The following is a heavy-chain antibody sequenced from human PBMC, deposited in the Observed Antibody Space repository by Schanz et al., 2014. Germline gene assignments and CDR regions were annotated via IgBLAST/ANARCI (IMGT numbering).Heavy chain of an antibody. CDR3: ARSGSSNWYFFDY. V-gene: IGHV1-18*01. J-gene: IGHJ4*02. CDR2: ISTFRNEDT. Sequence: QVQLVQSGAEVKKPGASVRVSCKVSGYAFTTYGISWVRQAPGQGPEFMGWISTFRNEDTNSAQRFQGRVTITRDTLASTAYMEVSSLRSEDTAVYYCARSGSSNWYFFDYWGQGTLVTVSS. D-gene: IGHD6-13*01. CDR1: GYAFTTYG.